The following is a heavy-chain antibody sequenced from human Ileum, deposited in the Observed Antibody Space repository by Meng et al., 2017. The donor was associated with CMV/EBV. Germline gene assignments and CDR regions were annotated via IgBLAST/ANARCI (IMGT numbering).Heavy chain of an antibody. D-gene: IGHD1-1*01. CDR3: ARAGGYASPLSY. Sequence: GESLKISCAASGFTLSSNYMNWVRQAPGKGLEWVSLIYIRGDTYYADSVKGRFTISRDNSKNTLYLQMNSLRAEDTAVYYCARAGGYASPLSYWGQGTLVTVSS. CDR1: GFTLSSNY. J-gene: IGHJ4*02. V-gene: IGHV3-53*01. CDR2: IYIRGDT.